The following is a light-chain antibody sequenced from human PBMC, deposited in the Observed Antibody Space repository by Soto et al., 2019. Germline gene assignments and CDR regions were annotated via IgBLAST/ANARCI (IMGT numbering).Light chain of an antibody. V-gene: IGKV3-20*01. CDR3: QQYGNSPPYT. J-gene: IGKJ2*01. CDR2: GSS. Sequence: EVVLTQSPGTLSLSPGERATLSCRASQSVSNNYLAWYQQKPGQAPRLLIFGSSDWATGIPDRFSGSGSGTDFTLTISRLEPEDFAVYYCQQYGNSPPYTFGQGTKLEIK. CDR1: QSVSNNY.